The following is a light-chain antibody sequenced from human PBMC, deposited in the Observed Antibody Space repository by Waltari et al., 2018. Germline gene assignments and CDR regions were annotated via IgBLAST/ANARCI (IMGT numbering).Light chain of an antibody. V-gene: IGLV2-14*01. CDR2: EVN. Sequence: HSALTQPASVSGSPGQSITISCTGTSSDIGAYTYVAWYQQYSDTVPKLIIYEVNNRPSGVPDRFYGSKSGNTASLTISRLQAEDEADYYCSSFTTASTLVFGGGTKLTVL. J-gene: IGLJ3*02. CDR3: SSFTTASTLV. CDR1: SSDIGAYTY.